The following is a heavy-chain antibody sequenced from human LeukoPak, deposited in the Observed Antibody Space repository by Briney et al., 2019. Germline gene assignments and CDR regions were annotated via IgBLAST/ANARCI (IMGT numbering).Heavy chain of an antibody. Sequence: SVKVSCKASGGTFSSYAISWVRQAPGQGLEWMGGIIPIFGTANYAQKFQGRVTITADESTSTAYMKLSSLRSEDTAVYYCAAESSGWYGYWGQGTLVTVSS. CDR1: GGTFSSYA. D-gene: IGHD6-19*01. CDR3: AAESSGWYGY. V-gene: IGHV1-69*13. CDR2: IIPIFGTA. J-gene: IGHJ4*02.